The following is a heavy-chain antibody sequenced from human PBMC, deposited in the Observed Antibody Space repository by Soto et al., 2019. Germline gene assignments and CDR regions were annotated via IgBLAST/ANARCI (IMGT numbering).Heavy chain of an antibody. CDR3: ARLDADGGQLWDNYYYYGMDV. CDR2: LYPGDSDT. CDR1: GYSFTSYW. J-gene: IGHJ6*02. D-gene: IGHD5-18*01. Sequence: PGESLKISCKGSGYSFTSYWIAWVRQMPGKGLEWMGILYPGDSDTRYSPSFQGQVTISADKSISTAYLQWSSLKASDTAMYYCARLDADGGQLWDNYYYYGMDVWGHGTTVTVSS. V-gene: IGHV5-51*01.